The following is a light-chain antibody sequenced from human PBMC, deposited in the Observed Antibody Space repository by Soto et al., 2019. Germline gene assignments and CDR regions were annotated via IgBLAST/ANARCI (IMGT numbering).Light chain of an antibody. CDR3: QQTYSTPRT. CDR2: ATY. CDR1: QSIDTY. Sequence: DIQMTQSPSSLSASVGDRVTITCRASQSIDTYLNWYQQRPGKAPKVLIYATYNLHSGVPSRFSGSGSGTDFTLTISSRQPEDFATYYCQQTYSTPRTFGQGTKVEI. J-gene: IGKJ1*01. V-gene: IGKV1-39*01.